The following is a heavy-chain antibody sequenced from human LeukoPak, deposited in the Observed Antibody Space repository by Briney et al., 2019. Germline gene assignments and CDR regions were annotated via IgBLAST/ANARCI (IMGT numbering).Heavy chain of an antibody. Sequence: GGSLRLSCAASGFTFSSYGMHWARQAPGKGLEWVAFIRYDGSNKYYADSVKGRFTISRDISNNTLYLQMNSLRAEDTAVYYCAKVEYSSGCIDYWGQGTLVTVSS. CDR2: IRYDGSNK. CDR3: AKVEYSSGCIDY. V-gene: IGHV3-30*02. D-gene: IGHD6-19*01. J-gene: IGHJ4*02. CDR1: GFTFSSYG.